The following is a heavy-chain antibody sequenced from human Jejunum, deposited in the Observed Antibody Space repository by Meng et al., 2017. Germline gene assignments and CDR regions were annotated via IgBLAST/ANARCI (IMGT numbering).Heavy chain of an antibody. Sequence: VRLEQWGEGPVKPWGTLSRACASVGGAFNGYDWSWIRQAPGRGREWFGEVNQSGRTHYHPSLRGRATLSVDPSKQQFSLELKSMTAADTAVYYCARLTLLEYLSYGLPYFEYWGQGGLVTVSS. J-gene: IGHJ4*02. D-gene: IGHD1-1*01. CDR3: ARLTLLEYLSYGLPYFEY. CDR1: GGAFNGYD. CDR2: VNQSGRT. V-gene: IGHV4-34*02.